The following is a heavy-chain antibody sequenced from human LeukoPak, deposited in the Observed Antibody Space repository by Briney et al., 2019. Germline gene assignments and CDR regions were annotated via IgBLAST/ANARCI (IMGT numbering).Heavy chain of an antibody. Sequence: PGGSLRLSCAASGFTFSSYAMSWVRQAPGKGPEWVSAISGSGGSTYYADSVKGRFTISRDNSKNTLYLQMNSLRAEDTAVYYCANSGKYDFWSGYYSYYFDYWGQGTLVTVSS. D-gene: IGHD3-3*01. CDR1: GFTFSSYA. V-gene: IGHV3-23*01. CDR3: ANSGKYDFWSGYYSYYFDY. CDR2: ISGSGGST. J-gene: IGHJ4*02.